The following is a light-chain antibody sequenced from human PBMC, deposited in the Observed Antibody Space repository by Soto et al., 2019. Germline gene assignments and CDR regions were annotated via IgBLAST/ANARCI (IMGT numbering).Light chain of an antibody. Sequence: DIQMTQSPSSLSASVGDRVTITCRASQSISSYLNWYQQKPGKAPKLLIYAASSLKSGVPSRFSGSGSVTDFTLTISSLQPEAFATYYCQQSYSTPPYTFGQGTKLEIK. J-gene: IGKJ2*01. CDR3: QQSYSTPPYT. V-gene: IGKV1-39*01. CDR1: QSISSY. CDR2: AAS.